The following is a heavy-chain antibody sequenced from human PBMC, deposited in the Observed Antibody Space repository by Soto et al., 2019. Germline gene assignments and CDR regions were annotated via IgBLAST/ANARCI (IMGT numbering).Heavy chain of an antibody. Sequence: SVKVSCKVSGYTLTELSMQWVRQAPGKGLEWMGGFDPEDGEEMYAQKFQGRVTMTEDTSTDTAYMELSGLRSDDTGVYYCAHDIPLRLWGQGTLVTVSS. CDR1: GYTLTELS. V-gene: IGHV1-24*01. D-gene: IGHD3-9*01. CDR3: AHDIPLRL. CDR2: FDPEDGEE. J-gene: IGHJ4*02.